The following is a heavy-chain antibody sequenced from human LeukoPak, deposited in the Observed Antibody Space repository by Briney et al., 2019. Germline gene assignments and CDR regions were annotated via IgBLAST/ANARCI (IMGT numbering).Heavy chain of an antibody. Sequence: GGSLRLSCAASGFTFSSYAMSWVRQAPGKGLEWVSAISGSGGSTYYADSVKGRFTISRDNSKNTLYLQMNSLRAEDTAVYYCARGRGSYYSYYYMDVWGKGTTVTVSS. V-gene: IGHV3-23*01. CDR3: ARGRGSYYSYYYMDV. D-gene: IGHD1-26*01. CDR1: GFTFSSYA. CDR2: ISGSGGST. J-gene: IGHJ6*03.